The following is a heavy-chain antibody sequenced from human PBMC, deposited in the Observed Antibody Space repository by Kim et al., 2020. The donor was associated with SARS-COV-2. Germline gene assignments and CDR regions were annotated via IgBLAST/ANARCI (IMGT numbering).Heavy chain of an antibody. V-gene: IGHV3-48*02. D-gene: IGHD5-12*01. J-gene: IGHJ4*02. Sequence: YADSVKGRFTISRDNAKNSLYLQMNSLRDEDTAVYYCARVPPGGYDCSDYWGQGTLVTVSS. CDR3: ARVPPGGYDCSDY.